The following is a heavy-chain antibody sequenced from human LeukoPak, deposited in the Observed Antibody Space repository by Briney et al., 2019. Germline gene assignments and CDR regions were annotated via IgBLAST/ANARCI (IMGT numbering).Heavy chain of an antibody. CDR2: IYHSGST. Sequence: PSETLSLTCTVSGGSISSGGYYWSWIRQPPGKGLEWIGYIYHSGSTYYNPSLKSRVTISVDRSKNQFSLKLSSVTAADTAVYYCARDWPDTAMVTGAFDIWGQGTMVTVSS. CDR1: GGSISSGGYY. D-gene: IGHD5-18*01. V-gene: IGHV4-30-2*01. CDR3: ARDWPDTAMVTGAFDI. J-gene: IGHJ3*02.